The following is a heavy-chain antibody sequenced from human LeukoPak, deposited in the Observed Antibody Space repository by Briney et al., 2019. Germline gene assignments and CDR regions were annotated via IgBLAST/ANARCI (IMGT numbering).Heavy chain of an antibody. CDR1: GFTFSSYA. J-gene: IGHJ4*02. CDR3: ARDGWELRYFDY. Sequence: GGSLRLSCAASGFTFSSYAMRWVRQAPGKGLEWVAVISYDGSNKYYADSVKGRFTISRDNSKNTLYLQMNSLRAEDTAVYYCARDGWELRYFDYWGQGTLVTLSS. V-gene: IGHV3-30*04. D-gene: IGHD1-26*01. CDR2: ISYDGSNK.